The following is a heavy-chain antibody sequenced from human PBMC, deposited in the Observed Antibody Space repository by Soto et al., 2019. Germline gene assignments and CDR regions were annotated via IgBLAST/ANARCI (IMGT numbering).Heavy chain of an antibody. J-gene: IGHJ4*02. Sequence: GASVKVSCKASGFTLTDSAVQWVRQARGQRLEWIGWIVVGSGITNYAQKFQERVTITWDLSTSTAYMELSSLRPEDTAVYYCAADPYYYDSSSYYSFDYWGQGTLVTVSS. D-gene: IGHD3-22*01. CDR1: GFTLTDSA. CDR2: IVVGSGIT. V-gene: IGHV1-58*01. CDR3: AADPYYYDSSSYYSFDY.